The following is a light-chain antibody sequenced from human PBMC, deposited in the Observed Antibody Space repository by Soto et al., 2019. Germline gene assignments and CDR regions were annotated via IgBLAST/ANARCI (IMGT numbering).Light chain of an antibody. J-gene: IGLJ3*02. V-gene: IGLV2-14*03. CDR3: SSYTSSSILV. CDR2: DVS. CDR1: SSDVGGYNY. Sequence: QSALTQPASVSGSPGQSITISCTGTSSDVGGYNYVSWYQQHPGQAPKLMIYDVSNRPSGVSDRFSGSKSGNTASLTISGLQAEDEADYYCSSYTSSSILVFGGGTKLTVL.